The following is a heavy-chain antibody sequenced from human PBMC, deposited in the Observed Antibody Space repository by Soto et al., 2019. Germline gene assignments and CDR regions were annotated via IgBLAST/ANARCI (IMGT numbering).Heavy chain of an antibody. J-gene: IGHJ4*02. D-gene: IGHD4-4*01. V-gene: IGHV1-69*13. CDR2: IIPIFGTA. CDR3: ARDVDTPHDYSNYASEYYFDY. Sequence: GASVKGSCKASGGTFSSYAISWVRQAPGQGLEWVGGIIPIFGTANYAQKFQGRVTITADESTSTAYMELSSLRSEDTAVYYCARDVDTPHDYSNYASEYYFDYWGQGTLVTVSS. CDR1: GGTFSSYA.